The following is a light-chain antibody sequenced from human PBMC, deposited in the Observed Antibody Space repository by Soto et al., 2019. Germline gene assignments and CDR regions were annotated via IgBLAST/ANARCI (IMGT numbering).Light chain of an antibody. J-gene: IGKJ3*01. Sequence: EIVLTQSPGTLSLSPGERATLSCRASQRVSSSYLAWYQQKPGQAPRLLISGASSRATGIPDRFSGSGSGTDFTLTISGLVPEDFAAYYCQQYDSAPFTFGPGTKLDIK. CDR2: GAS. CDR1: QRVSSSY. CDR3: QQYDSAPFT. V-gene: IGKV3-20*01.